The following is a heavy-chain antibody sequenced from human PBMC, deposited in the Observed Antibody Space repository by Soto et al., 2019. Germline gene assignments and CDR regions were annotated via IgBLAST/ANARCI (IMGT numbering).Heavy chain of an antibody. D-gene: IGHD1-26*01. CDR2: IYYSGNT. CDR3: ARSSVTYFYFDY. Sequence: SETLSLTCTISGDSISSGGYYWSWIRQYPGKGLGWIGYIYYSGNTYYNPSLESRVTMSVDTSKNQFSLNLTSVTVADTAVYFCARSSVTYFYFDYWGQGTLVTVSS. V-gene: IGHV4-31*03. CDR1: GDSISSGGYY. J-gene: IGHJ4*02.